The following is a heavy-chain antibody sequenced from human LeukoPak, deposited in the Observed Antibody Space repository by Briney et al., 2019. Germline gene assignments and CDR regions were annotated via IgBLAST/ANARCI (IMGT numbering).Heavy chain of an antibody. V-gene: IGHV4-39*01. CDR3: ARHETTVPYFDY. D-gene: IGHD4-17*01. Sequence: SETLSLTCTVSGGSISSSSYYWGWIRQPPGKGLEWIGSIYYSGSTYYNPSLKSRVTISVDTSKNQFSLRLSSVTAADTAVYYCARHETTVPYFDYWGQGTLVTVSS. CDR1: GGSISSSSYY. J-gene: IGHJ4*02. CDR2: IYYSGST.